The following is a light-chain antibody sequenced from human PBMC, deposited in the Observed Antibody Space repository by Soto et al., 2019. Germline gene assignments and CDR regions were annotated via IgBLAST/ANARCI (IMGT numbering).Light chain of an antibody. Sequence: QSVLTQPPSVSGAPGQRVTISCTGSSSNIGAGFDVHWYQQLPGTAPKLLSYGNKKRPSGVPDRFSGSKSGTSASLAITGLQPGDEADYYCQSYDTSLSGSLVFGGGTKLTVL. CDR1: SSNIGAGFD. CDR3: QSYDTSLSGSLV. V-gene: IGLV1-40*01. CDR2: GNK. J-gene: IGLJ3*02.